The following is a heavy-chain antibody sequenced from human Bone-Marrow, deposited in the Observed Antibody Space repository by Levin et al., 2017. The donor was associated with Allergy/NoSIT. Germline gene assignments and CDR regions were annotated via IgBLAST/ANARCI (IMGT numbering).Heavy chain of an antibody. J-gene: IGHJ6*02. V-gene: IGHV3-23*01. CDR1: GFTFSGST. CDR3: AKDRLGVATVYGMDV. Sequence: PGGSLRLSCVASGFTFSGSTMHWVRQAPGKGLEWVSALAAGSYYTFYADSVKGRFTISRDNSKSTLYLQMNGLSVEDTAIYYCAKDRLGVATVYGMDVWGQGTTVTVSS. D-gene: IGHD5-12*01. CDR2: LAAGSYYT.